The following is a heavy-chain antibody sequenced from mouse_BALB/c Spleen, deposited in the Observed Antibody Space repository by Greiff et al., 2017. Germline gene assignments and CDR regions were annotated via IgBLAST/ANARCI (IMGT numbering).Heavy chain of an antibody. D-gene: IGHD1-2*01. J-gene: IGHJ1*01. CDR1: GFSLTSYG. V-gene: IGHV2-9*02. CDR3: ARDPAAHWYFDV. Sequence: VKLVESGPGLVAPSQSLSITCTVSGFSLTSYGVHWVRQPPGKGLEWLGVIWAGGSTNYNSALMSRLSISKDNSKSQVFLKMNSLQTDDTAMYYCARDPAAHWYFDVWGAGTTVTVSS. CDR2: IWAGGST.